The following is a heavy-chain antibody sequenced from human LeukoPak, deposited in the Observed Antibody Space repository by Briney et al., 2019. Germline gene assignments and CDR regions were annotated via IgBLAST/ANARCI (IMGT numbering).Heavy chain of an antibody. J-gene: IGHJ4*02. CDR2: INPDGSRT. CDR1: GFTFSSNW. V-gene: IGHV3-74*01. D-gene: IGHD1-14*01. CDR3: SRDFNGRNDF. Sequence: PGGSLRLSCAASGFTFSSNWMHWARQGRGKGLVWVSRINPDGSRTDYAESMKGRFTISRDNAKNTLSLEMNSLGDEDTAVYYCSRDFNGRNDFWGQGTLVTVSS.